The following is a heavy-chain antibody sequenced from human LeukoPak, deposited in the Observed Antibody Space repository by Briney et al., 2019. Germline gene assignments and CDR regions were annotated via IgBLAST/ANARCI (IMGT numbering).Heavy chain of an antibody. CDR1: GGSLSSYY. J-gene: IGHJ3*02. D-gene: IGHD3-10*01. CDR3: ARADYYGSGSNAFDI. Sequence: SETLSLTCTVSGGSLSSYYWSWFRQPPGKGLEWIGYIYYSGSTNYNPSLKSRVTISVDTSKNQFSLKLSSVTAADTAVYYCARADYYGSGSNAFDIWGQGTMVTVSS. V-gene: IGHV4-59*01. CDR2: IYYSGST.